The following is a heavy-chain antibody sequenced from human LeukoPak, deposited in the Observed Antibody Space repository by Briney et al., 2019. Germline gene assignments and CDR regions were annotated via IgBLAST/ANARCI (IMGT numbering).Heavy chain of an antibody. CDR1: GGSISSYY. CDR3: ARESGSSGYYLAYFDY. Sequence: PSQTVSLTCTVSGGSISSYYWSWVRQPPGKGLGWIGYIYYSGSTNYNPSLKSRVTISVDTSKSQFSLKLRSVTAADTAVYYCARESGSSGYYLAYFDYWGQGTLVTVSS. V-gene: IGHV4-59*01. CDR2: IYYSGST. J-gene: IGHJ4*02. D-gene: IGHD3-22*01.